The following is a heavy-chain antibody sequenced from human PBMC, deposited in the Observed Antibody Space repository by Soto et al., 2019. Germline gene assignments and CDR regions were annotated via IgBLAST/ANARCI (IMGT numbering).Heavy chain of an antibody. CDR2: INAGNGNT. V-gene: IGHV1-3*01. Sequence: ASVKVSCKASGYTFASYAMHWVRQAPGQRLEWMGWINAGNGNTKYSQKFQGRVTITRDTSASTAYMELSSLRSEDTAVYYCARDRLVGHRSFDYWGQGTLVTVSS. J-gene: IGHJ4*02. CDR3: ARDRLVGHRSFDY. D-gene: IGHD2-8*02. CDR1: GYTFASYA.